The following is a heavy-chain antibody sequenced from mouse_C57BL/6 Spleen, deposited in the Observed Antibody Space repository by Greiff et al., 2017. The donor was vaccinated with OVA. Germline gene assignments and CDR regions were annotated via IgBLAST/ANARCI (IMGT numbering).Heavy chain of an antibody. CDR2: INPYNGGT. CDR1: GYTFTDYY. Sequence: EVQGVESGPVLVKPGASVKMSCKASGYTFTDYYMNWVKQSHGKSLEWIGVINPYNGGTSYNQKFKGKATLTVDKSSSTAYMELNSLTSEDSAVYYCARDGYYGYFDVWGTGTTVTVSS. V-gene: IGHV1-19*01. D-gene: IGHD2-3*01. CDR3: ARDGYYGYFDV. J-gene: IGHJ1*03.